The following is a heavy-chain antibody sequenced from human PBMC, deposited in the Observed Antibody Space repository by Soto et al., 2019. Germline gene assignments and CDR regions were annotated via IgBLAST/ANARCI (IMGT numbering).Heavy chain of an antibody. J-gene: IGHJ4*02. CDR2: ISYDGSNK. V-gene: IGHV3-30-3*01. CDR3: ARDYYDSSGYYYPYYFDY. CDR1: GFTFSSYA. Sequence: GGSLRLSCAASGFTFSSYAMHWVRQAPGKGLEWVAVISYDGSNKYYADSVKGRFTISRDNSKNTLYLQMNSLRAEDTAVYYCARDYYDSSGYYYPYYFDYWGQGTLVTVSS. D-gene: IGHD3-22*01.